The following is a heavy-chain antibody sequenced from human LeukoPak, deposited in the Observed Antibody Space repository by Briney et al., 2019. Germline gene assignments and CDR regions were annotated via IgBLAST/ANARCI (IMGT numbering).Heavy chain of an antibody. V-gene: IGHV3-23*01. D-gene: IGHD1-26*01. J-gene: IGHJ3*02. CDR1: GFSFSRYW. CDR2: ISGSGGST. CDR3: AKDRRYSPLRGAFDI. Sequence: GGSLRLSCVASGFSFSRYWMSWVRQAPGKGLEWVSAISGSGGSTYYADSVKGRFTISRDNSKNTLYLQMNSLRAEDTAVYYCAKDRRYSPLRGAFDIWGQGTMVTVSS.